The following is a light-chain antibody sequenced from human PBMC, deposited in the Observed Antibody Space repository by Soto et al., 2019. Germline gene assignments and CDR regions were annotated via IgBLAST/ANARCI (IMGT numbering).Light chain of an antibody. J-gene: IGLJ1*01. Sequence: QLVLTQSSSASASLGSSVKLTCTLSSGHSSYIIAWHQQQPGKAPRYLMKLEGRGSYNKGSGVPDRFSGSSSGADRYLTISTLQFEDEADYYCETWDSNTRVFGTGTKVTVL. CDR3: ETWDSNTRV. CDR1: SGHSSYI. CDR2: LEGRGSY. V-gene: IGLV4-60*02.